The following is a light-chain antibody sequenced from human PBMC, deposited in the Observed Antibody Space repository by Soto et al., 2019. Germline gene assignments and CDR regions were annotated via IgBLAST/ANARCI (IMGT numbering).Light chain of an antibody. V-gene: IGLV1-40*01. Sequence: QLVLTQPPSESGAPGQRVTISCTGSSSNIGAGYDVHWYQQLPGTAPKLLIYGNSNRPSGVPDRFSGSKSGTSASLAITGLQAEDEADYYCQSYDSSLSGSVFGGGTQVTVL. CDR2: GNS. CDR1: SSNIGAGYD. J-gene: IGLJ3*02. CDR3: QSYDSSLSGSV.